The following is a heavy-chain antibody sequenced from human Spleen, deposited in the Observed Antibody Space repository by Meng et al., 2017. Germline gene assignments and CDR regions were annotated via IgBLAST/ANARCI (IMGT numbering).Heavy chain of an antibody. J-gene: IGHJ4*02. D-gene: IGHD4-11*01. CDR3: ARGPTTMAHDFDY. CDR2: INHSGST. CDR1: GGSFSDYY. Sequence: QVQLQQWGAGLLKPSEHLSLTCFVSGGSFSDYYWSWIRQHPGKGLEGIGEINHSGSTNYNPSLESRATISVDTSQNNLSLKLSSVTAADSAVYYCARGPTTMAHDFDYWGQGTLVTVSS. V-gene: IGHV4-34*01.